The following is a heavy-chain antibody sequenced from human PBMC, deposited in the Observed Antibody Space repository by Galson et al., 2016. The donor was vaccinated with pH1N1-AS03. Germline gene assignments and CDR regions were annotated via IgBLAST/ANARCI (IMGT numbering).Heavy chain of an antibody. CDR2: IYHTGST. D-gene: IGHD3-10*01. V-gene: IGHV4-30-2*01. CDR3: ARARISLVRGSFYYYGMDV. J-gene: IGHJ6*02. Sequence: LRLSCAASGFIFSAYPMNWVRQAPGKGLEWIGYIYHTGSTYYNPSLKSRVTISVDRSKSHFSLKLTSVTAADTAVYYCARARISLVRGSFYYYGMDVWGQGTTVTVSS. CDR1: GFIFSAYP.